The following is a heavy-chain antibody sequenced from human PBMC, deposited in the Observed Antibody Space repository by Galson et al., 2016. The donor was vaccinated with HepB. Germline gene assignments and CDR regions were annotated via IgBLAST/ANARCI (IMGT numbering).Heavy chain of an antibody. V-gene: IGHV3-53*01. CDR1: GFTVSNHY. Sequence: SLRLSCAVSGFTVSNHYISWVRQAPGKGLEWVSIINADGTTDYRDSVKGRFTISRDNSKNTVYLQMNTLRAGDTAFYYCVRYSGLSSAVAGDNCWGQGTLVTVSS. D-gene: IGHD6-19*01. CDR3: VRYSGLSSAVAGDNC. J-gene: IGHJ4*02. CDR2: INADGTT.